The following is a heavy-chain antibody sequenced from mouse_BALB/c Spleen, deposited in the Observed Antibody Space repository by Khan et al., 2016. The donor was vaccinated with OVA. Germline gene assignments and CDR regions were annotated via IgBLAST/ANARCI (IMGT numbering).Heavy chain of an antibody. CDR3: AGGGGGNRFAY. CDR2: ISTYYGDV. Sequence: QVQLKESGAELVRPGVSVKISCKGSGYTFTDFTMHWVKQSHAKSLEWIGVISTYYGDVTYNQKFKGKATMTVDKSSSTAYMELARLTSEDSAIDYVAGGGGGNRFAYWGQGTLVTVSA. V-gene: IGHV1S137*01. CDR1: GYTFTDFT. J-gene: IGHJ3*01.